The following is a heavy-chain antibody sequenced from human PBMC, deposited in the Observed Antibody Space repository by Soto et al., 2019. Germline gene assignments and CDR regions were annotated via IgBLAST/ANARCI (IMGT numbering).Heavy chain of an antibody. J-gene: IGHJ4*02. CDR1: GGSISSGGYY. Sequence: PSETLSLTCTVSGGSISSGGYYWSWIRQHPGKGLEWIGYIYYSGSTYYNPSLKSRVTISVDTSKNQFSLKLSSVTAADTAVYYCARASGIAVAGTHFYFDYWGQGTLVTVSS. D-gene: IGHD6-19*01. V-gene: IGHV4-31*03. CDR3: ARASGIAVAGTHFYFDY. CDR2: IYYSGST.